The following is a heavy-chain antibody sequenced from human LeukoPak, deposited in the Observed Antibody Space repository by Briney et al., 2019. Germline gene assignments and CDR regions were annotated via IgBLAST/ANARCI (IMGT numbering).Heavy chain of an antibody. CDR3: AKGDTGWAIVPAAIAY. J-gene: IGHJ4*02. CDR2: ISGSGDST. Sequence: PGGSLRLSCAASGFTFSSYAMSWVRQAPGRGLEWVSAISGSGDSTYYTDSVKGRFTISRANSRNSLYLQMNSLRAEDTAVYYCAKGDTGWAIVPAAIAYWGQGTLLTVSS. CDR1: GFTFSSYA. V-gene: IGHV3-23*01. D-gene: IGHD2-2*01.